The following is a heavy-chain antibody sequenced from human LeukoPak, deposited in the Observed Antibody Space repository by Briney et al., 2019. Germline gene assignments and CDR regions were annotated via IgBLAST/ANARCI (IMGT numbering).Heavy chain of an antibody. CDR1: GYTFIQYG. V-gene: IGHV1-18*01. CDR2: ISPFNGYT. J-gene: IGHJ4*02. Sequence: ASVEVSCKASGYTFIQYGISWVRQAPGQGLEWMAWISPFNGYTNYAQNVQGRVTVTTDKFTTTAYMELRSLTSDDTAVYYCARDPGILTGDALPHFDSWGQGTLVIVSS. CDR3: ARDPGILTGDALPHFDS. D-gene: IGHD3-9*01.